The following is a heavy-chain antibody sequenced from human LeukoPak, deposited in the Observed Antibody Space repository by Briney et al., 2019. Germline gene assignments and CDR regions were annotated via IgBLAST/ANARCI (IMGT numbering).Heavy chain of an antibody. V-gene: IGHV1-2*02. J-gene: IGHJ5*02. Sequence: GASVKVSCKASGYTFTGYYMHWVRQAPGQGLEWMGWINPNSGGTNYAQKFQGRVTMTRDTSISTAYMELSRLRSDDTAVYYCARAGLASIAARRVGGYNWFDPWGQGTLVTVSS. CDR3: ARAGLASIAARRVGGYNWFDP. D-gene: IGHD6-6*01. CDR2: INPNSGGT. CDR1: GYTFTGYY.